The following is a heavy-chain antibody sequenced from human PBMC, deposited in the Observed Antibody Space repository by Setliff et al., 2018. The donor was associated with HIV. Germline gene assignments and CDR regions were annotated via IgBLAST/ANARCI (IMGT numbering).Heavy chain of an antibody. Sequence: GGSLRLSCAASGFTFSSYWMHWVRQGPGKGLEWVARIKSDGSTRTYADSVRGRFTISRDNAKNTLYLQMNSLRGDDTAVYYCAMFSSSSGWGQGTQVTVSS. V-gene: IGHV3-74*01. D-gene: IGHD6-6*01. CDR1: GFTFSSYW. CDR3: AMFSSSSG. CDR2: IKSDGSTR. J-gene: IGHJ4*02.